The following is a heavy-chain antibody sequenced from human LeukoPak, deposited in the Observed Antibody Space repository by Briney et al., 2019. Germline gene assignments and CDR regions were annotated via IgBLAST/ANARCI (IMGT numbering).Heavy chain of an antibody. D-gene: IGHD3-10*01. Sequence: PSETLSLTSDVSGDSISTGTYSCSCIRQPPGKVLQWIGSVSPNANPSSNPSLRSRVTISVYRSKNQFSLNLKFVTAADTAVYYCAREGEPYGFDYWGQVALVTVSS. CDR2: VSPNANP. V-gene: IGHV4-30-2*01. J-gene: IGHJ4*02. CDR3: AREGEPYGFDY. CDR1: GDSISTGTYS.